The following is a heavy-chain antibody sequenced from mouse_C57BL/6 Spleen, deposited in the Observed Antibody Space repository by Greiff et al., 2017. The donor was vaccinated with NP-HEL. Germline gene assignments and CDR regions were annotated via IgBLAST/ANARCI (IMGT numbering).Heavy chain of an antibody. Sequence: EVKLQESGPELVKPGASVKISCKASGYSFTDYNMNWLKQSNGKSLEWIGVINPNNGTTSYNQKFKGKATLTVDQSSSTAYMQLNSLTSEDSAVYYCARSYSNYERAFFDYWGQGTTLTVSS. D-gene: IGHD2-5*01. J-gene: IGHJ2*01. CDR1: GYSFTDYN. CDR3: ARSYSNYERAFFDY. CDR2: INPNNGTT. V-gene: IGHV1-39*01.